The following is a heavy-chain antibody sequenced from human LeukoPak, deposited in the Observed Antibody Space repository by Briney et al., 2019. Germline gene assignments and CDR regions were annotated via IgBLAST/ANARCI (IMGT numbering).Heavy chain of an antibody. Sequence: SETLSLTCTVSGGSISSSSYYWGWIRQPPGKGLEWIGSIYYSGSTYYNPSLKSRVTISVDTSKNQFSLKLSSVTAADTAVYYCARENYYGSGKLDVWGKGTTVTISS. D-gene: IGHD3-10*01. CDR3: ARENYYGSGKLDV. J-gene: IGHJ6*04. CDR2: IYYSGST. CDR1: GGSISSSSYY. V-gene: IGHV4-39*02.